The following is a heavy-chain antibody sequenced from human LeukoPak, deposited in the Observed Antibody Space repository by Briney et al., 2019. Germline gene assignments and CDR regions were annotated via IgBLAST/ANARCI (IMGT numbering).Heavy chain of an antibody. CDR2: ISWNSGSI. CDR1: GFTFDDYA. Sequence: GGSLRLSCAASGFTFDDYAMHWVRQAPGKGLEWVSGISWNSGSIGYADSVKGRFTISRDNAKNSLYLQMNSLRAEDTALYYCAKGAGRYFDWLLSDYFDYWGQGTLVTVSS. V-gene: IGHV3-9*01. CDR3: AKGAGRYFDWLLSDYFDY. J-gene: IGHJ4*02. D-gene: IGHD3-9*01.